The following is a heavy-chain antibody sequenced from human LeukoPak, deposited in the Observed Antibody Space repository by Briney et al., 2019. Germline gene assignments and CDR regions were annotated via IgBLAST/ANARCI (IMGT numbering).Heavy chain of an antibody. CDR1: GGSISSYY. CDR3: AGDPTRSSSWYLEYFQH. V-gene: IGHV4-4*07. D-gene: IGHD6-13*01. CDR2: IYTSGST. Sequence: SETLSLTCTVSGGSISSYYWSWIRQPAGKGLEWIGRIYTSGSTNYNPSLKSRVTMSVDTSKNQFSLKLSSVTAADTAVYYCAGDPTRSSSWYLEYFQHWGQGTLVTVSS. J-gene: IGHJ1*01.